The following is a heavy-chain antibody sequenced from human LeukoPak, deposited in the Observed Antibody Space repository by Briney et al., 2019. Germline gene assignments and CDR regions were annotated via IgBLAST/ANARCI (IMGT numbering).Heavy chain of an antibody. CDR3: ARRHSSGWFYY. CDR2: IYRSGST. CDR1: GYSISNGYY. Sequence: SETLSLTCTVSGYSISNGYYWDWIRQPPGRGLEWIGNIYRSGSTSYNPSLKSRVTISVDTSKNQFSLKVNSVTAADTAVYYCARRHSSGWFYYWGQGTLVTVSS. J-gene: IGHJ4*02. D-gene: IGHD6-19*01. V-gene: IGHV4-38-2*02.